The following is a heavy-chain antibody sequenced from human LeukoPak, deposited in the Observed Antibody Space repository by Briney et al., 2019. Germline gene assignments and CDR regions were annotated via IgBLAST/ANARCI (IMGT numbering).Heavy chain of an antibody. CDR2: ISGTGGST. Sequence: GGSLRLSCAASGFTFDGYAMTWVRQAPGKGLEWVSDISGTGGSTNYADAVRGRFRISRDNSKSTLYLQMNSLRAEDTAVYYCAKGGFGDGKIDFDYWGQGTLVTVSS. V-gene: IGHV3-23*01. CDR3: AKGGFGDGKIDFDY. J-gene: IGHJ4*02. D-gene: IGHD5-24*01. CDR1: GFTFDGYA.